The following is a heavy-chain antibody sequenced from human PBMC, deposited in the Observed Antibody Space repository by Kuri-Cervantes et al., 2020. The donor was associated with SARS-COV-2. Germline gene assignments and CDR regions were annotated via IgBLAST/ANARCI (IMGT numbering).Heavy chain of an antibody. J-gene: IGHJ6*02. CDR3: ARVDPRTDAYNHYYYGMDV. CDR2: IRSSSSII. CDR1: GFTFSDKW. D-gene: IGHD5-24*01. Sequence: GGSLRLSCAASGFTFSDKWMSWVRQAPGKGLEWVSYIRSSSSIIYYADSVKGRFTVSRDNVKNSLYLQMNSLRAEDTAVYFCARVDPRTDAYNHYYYGMDVWGQGTTVTVSS. V-gene: IGHV3-48*01.